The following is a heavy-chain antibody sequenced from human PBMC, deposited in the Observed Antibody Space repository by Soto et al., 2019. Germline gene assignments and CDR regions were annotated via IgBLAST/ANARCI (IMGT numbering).Heavy chain of an antibody. D-gene: IGHD3-16*02. J-gene: IGHJ4*02. Sequence: QVQLVQSGAEVKKPGASVKVSCKASGYTFTDYGITWVRQAPGQGLEWMGWINTHNGNTKYAQRLQGRVTMTTDTSTNTAYRYLRSLRSDDTAVYYCARERGNYRYFDYWGQGTLVTVSS. V-gene: IGHV1-18*01. CDR1: GYTFTDYG. CDR3: ARERGNYRYFDY. CDR2: INTHNGNT.